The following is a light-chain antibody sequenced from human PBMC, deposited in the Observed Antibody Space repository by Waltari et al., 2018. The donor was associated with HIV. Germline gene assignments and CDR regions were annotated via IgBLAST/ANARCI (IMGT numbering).Light chain of an antibody. V-gene: IGKV3-20*01. Sequence: EIVLTQSPGTLSLSPGERATLPCRASQSVSSSDLAWYQQKPGQAPRLLIYGASSRATGIPDRFSGSGSGTDFTLTISRLGPEDFAVYYCQQYGSSPPYTFGQGTKLEIK. J-gene: IGKJ2*01. CDR3: QQYGSSPPYT. CDR1: QSVSSSD. CDR2: GAS.